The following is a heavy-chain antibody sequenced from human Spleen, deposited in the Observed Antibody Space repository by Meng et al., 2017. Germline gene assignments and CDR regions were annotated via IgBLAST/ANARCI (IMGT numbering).Heavy chain of an antibody. CDR3: ARDEDISAAGKLFGDY. V-gene: IGHV1-2*06. J-gene: IGHJ4*02. CDR2: IDPNSGGA. Sequence: ASVKVSCKASGYTFTGYYIHWVRQAPGQGLEWMGRIDPNSGGANFAQKFRGRVTMSRDTSISTAYMELSGLRSDDTAMYYCARDEDISAAGKLFGDYWGQGTLVTVSS. D-gene: IGHD6-13*01. CDR1: GYTFTGYY.